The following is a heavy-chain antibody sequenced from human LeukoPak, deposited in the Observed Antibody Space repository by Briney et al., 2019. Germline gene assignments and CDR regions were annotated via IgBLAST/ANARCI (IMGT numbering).Heavy chain of an antibody. CDR3: ARVASTTRRHDAFDL. V-gene: IGHV1-2*02. CDR1: GYTFTGYY. CDR2: INPNSGGT. J-gene: IGHJ3*01. Sequence: ASVKVSCKASGYTFTGYYMHWVRQAAGQGLEWMGWINPNSGGTNYAQKFQGRVTMTRDTSISTAYMELSRLRSDDTALYYCARVASTTRRHDAFDLWGQGTMVTVSS. D-gene: IGHD1-1*01.